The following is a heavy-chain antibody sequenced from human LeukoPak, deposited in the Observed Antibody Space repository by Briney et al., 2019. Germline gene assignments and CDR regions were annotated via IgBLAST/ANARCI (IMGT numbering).Heavy chain of an antibody. V-gene: IGHV5-51*01. CDR1: GYSFSSYW. CDR2: IYPGDSDT. J-gene: IGHJ4*02. CDR3: ARSSYCSGGSCYSDY. Sequence: PGESLKISCKGSGYSFSSYWIAWLRPMPGKGLEWMGIIYPGDSDTRYSPSFQGQVTISADKSISTAYLQWSSLKASDTAMYYCARSSYCSGGSCYSDYWGQGTLVTVSS. D-gene: IGHD2-15*01.